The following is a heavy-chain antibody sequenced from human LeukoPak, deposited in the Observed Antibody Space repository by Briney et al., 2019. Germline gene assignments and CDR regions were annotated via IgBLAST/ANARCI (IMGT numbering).Heavy chain of an antibody. J-gene: IGHJ4*02. CDR2: IKSRTDGGTT. CDR1: GFTFSSYA. Sequence: GGSLRLSCAASGFTFSSYAMSWVRQAPGKGLEWVGRIKSRTDGGTTDYAAPVKGRFTISRDDSKNTLYLQMNSLKTEDTAVYYCTTDSLLWFGELSSFDYWGQGTLVTVSS. CDR3: TTDSLLWFGELSSFDY. V-gene: IGHV3-15*01. D-gene: IGHD3-10*01.